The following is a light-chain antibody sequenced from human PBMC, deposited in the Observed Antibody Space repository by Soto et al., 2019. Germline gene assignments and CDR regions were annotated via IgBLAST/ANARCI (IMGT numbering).Light chain of an antibody. CDR2: SAS. CDR3: QQYSEWFS. J-gene: IGKJ4*01. CDR1: HSVRSD. V-gene: IGKV3-15*01. Sequence: EIVMTQSADTLSVSPGDRATLSCWASHSVRSDLAWYHQKPGQAPRLLIFSASTRATGVPARFSGSGSGTEFNLTISSLQSEDVGVYYCQQYSEWFSFGGGTKVQLK.